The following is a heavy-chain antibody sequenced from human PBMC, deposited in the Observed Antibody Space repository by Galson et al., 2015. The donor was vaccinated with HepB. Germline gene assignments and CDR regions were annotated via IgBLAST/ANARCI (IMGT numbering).Heavy chain of an antibody. Sequence: SLRLSCAASGFAVSSNYMSWVRQAPGKGLEWVSIIYKVESGAGTYYADSVKGRFTISRDISKNTLFLQMNSLRAEDTALYFCVRGAGHDGTDLYRNGRFDYWGQGTLVTVSS. D-gene: IGHD2-2*02. CDR3: VRGAGHDGTDLYRNGRFDY. V-gene: IGHV3-66*01. CDR2: IYKVESGAGT. CDR1: GFAVSSNY. J-gene: IGHJ4*02.